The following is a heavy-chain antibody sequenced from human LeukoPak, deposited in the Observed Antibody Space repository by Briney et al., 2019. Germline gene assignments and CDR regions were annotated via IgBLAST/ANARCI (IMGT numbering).Heavy chain of an antibody. J-gene: IGHJ3*01. CDR1: GFTFSSYS. Sequence: KTGGPLRLSSAASGFTFSSYSMNWVRQAPGKGLEWVSFISSSSSYIYYADSVKGRFTISRDNAKNTLYLQMSSLRAEDTAVYYCARDFLHLGGWGQGTMVTVSS. CDR2: ISSSSSYI. D-gene: IGHD3-16*01. V-gene: IGHV3-21*01. CDR3: ARDFLHLGG.